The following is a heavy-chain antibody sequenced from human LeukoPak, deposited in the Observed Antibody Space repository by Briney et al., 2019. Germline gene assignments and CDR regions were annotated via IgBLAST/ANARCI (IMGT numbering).Heavy chain of an antibody. CDR3: ARSEKHYDFWSGYYDFDY. V-gene: IGHV4-61*02. J-gene: IGHJ4*02. CDR2: IYTSGST. CDR1: GGSISSGSYY. D-gene: IGHD3-3*01. Sequence: SQTLSLTCTVSGGSISSGSYYWSWIRQPAGKGLEWIGRIYTSGSTNYNPSLKSRVTISVDTSKNQFSLKLSSVTAADTAVYYCARSEKHYDFWSGYYDFDYWGQGTLVTVSS.